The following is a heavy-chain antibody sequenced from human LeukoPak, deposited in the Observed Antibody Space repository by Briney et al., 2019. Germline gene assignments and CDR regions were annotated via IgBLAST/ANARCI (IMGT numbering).Heavy chain of an antibody. D-gene: IGHD3-10*01. Sequence: SETLSLTCTVSGGSISSYYWSWIRQPPGKGLEWIGYIYYSGSTNYNPSLKSRVTISVDTSKNQFSLKLSSVTAADTAVYYCAGIWFGDQNQEVLDYWGQGTLVTVSS. CDR2: IYYSGST. V-gene: IGHV4-59*08. CDR1: GGSISSYY. CDR3: AGIWFGDQNQEVLDY. J-gene: IGHJ4*02.